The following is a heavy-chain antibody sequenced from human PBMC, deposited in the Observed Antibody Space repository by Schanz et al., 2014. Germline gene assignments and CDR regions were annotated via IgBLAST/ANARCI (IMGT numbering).Heavy chain of an antibody. CDR3: ARDSRYCTGVDCKGDAFDL. CDR1: GFPFSTYS. V-gene: IGHV3-21*01. CDR2: IRSDNNYI. Sequence: QLVESGGGLVKPGGSLRLSCVASGFPFSTYSIHWVRQAPGKGLEWVSYIRSDNNYIYYADSVKGRFTISRDNAKNSLYLQLNSLTAEDTAVYHCARDSRYCTGVDCKGDAFDLWGQGTLVTVSS. J-gene: IGHJ3*01. D-gene: IGHD2-8*02.